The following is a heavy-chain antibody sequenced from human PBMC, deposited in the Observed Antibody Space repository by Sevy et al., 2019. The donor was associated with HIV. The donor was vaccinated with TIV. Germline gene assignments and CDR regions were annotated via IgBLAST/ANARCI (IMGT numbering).Heavy chain of an antibody. Sequence: ASVPVSCKASGYTFTGYYMHWVRQAPGQGLEWMGWINPDSGGPNYAPKFQGRVTLTRDTSIRTAYMGLSRLKSDDTAVYYCVRDDRDGYFDYWGQGTLVTVSS. J-gene: IGHJ4*02. CDR2: INPDSGGP. CDR1: GYTFTGYY. V-gene: IGHV1-2*02. CDR3: VRDDRDGYFDY.